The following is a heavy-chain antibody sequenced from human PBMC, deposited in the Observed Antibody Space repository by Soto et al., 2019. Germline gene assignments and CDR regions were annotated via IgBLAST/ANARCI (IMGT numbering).Heavy chain of an antibody. D-gene: IGHD5-12*01. CDR1: GFTFSSSA. CDR2: FSGTGGGT. V-gene: IGHV3-23*01. Sequence: EVQLLESGGGLVQPGGSQRLSCAASGFTFSSSAMSWVRQAPGKGLEWVSTFSGTGGGTYFADSVKGRFTLSRDNSKNTLYLQMNSLRVEDTAVYYCAKSEGYGYYYDMDVRGQGTTVTVSS. CDR3: AKSEGYGYYYDMDV. J-gene: IGHJ6*02.